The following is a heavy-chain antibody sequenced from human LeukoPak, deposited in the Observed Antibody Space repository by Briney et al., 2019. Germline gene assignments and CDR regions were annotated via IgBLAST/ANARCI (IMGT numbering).Heavy chain of an antibody. CDR1: GFTFSSYE. CDR3: ARDACSSTSCYFDY. D-gene: IGHD2-2*01. V-gene: IGHV3-48*01. CDR2: ISSSSSSI. Sequence: GGSLRLSCAASGFTFSSYEMTWVGQSPGKGLEGVSYISSSSSSIYYADSVTGRLTISRDNAKNSLYLQMNSLRAEDTAVYYCARDACSSTSCYFDYWGQGTLVTVSS. J-gene: IGHJ4*02.